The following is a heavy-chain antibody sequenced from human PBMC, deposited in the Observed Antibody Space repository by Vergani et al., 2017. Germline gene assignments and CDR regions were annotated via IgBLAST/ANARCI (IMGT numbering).Heavy chain of an antibody. J-gene: IGHJ4*02. D-gene: IGHD4-23*01. V-gene: IGHV3-23*01. CDR2: ISGSGGST. CDR1: GFTFSSYA. Sequence: EVQLLESGGGLVQPGGSLRLSCAASGFTFSSYAMSWVRQATGTGLEWVSAISGSGGSTYYADSVKGPFTISRDNSKNTLYLQMNSLRAEDTAVYYCAKVGAYGGKVLPYYFDYWGQGTLVTVSS. CDR3: AKVGAYGGKVLPYYFDY.